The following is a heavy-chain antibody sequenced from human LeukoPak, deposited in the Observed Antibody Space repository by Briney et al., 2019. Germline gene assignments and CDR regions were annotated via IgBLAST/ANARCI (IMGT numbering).Heavy chain of an antibody. J-gene: IGHJ4*02. CDR1: GFTFSTYW. Sequence: SGGSLRLPCAASGFTFSTYWMAWVRQAPGKGLEWVANIKGDESAKHQADSVKGRFTISRDNAQNSVYLQMSSLRGEDTAVYYCARDVVGSLDYWGQGTLVTVFS. D-gene: IGHD1-26*01. CDR2: IKGDESAK. CDR3: ARDVVGSLDY. V-gene: IGHV3-7*01.